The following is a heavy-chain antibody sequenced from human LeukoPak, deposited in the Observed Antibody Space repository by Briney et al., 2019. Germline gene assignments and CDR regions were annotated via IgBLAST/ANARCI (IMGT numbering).Heavy chain of an antibody. V-gene: IGHV4-39*07. CDR2: IYYSGST. J-gene: IGHJ5*02. CDR1: GGSISSDSYY. CDR3: ARTPTYCGGDCYYFDP. D-gene: IGHD2-21*02. Sequence: PSETLSLTCTVSGGSISSDSYYWAWIRQPPGKGLEWIASIYYSGSTYYNPSLKSRVTISVDRSKNQFSLKLSSVTAADTAMYFCARTPTYCGGDCYYFDPWGQGTLVTVSS.